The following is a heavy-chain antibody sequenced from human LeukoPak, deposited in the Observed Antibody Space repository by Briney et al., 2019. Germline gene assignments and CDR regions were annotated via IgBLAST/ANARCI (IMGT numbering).Heavy chain of an antibody. D-gene: IGHD1-1*01. CDR3: ARVLATTGRSEYYFDS. CDR2: IKQDGSEK. V-gene: IGHV3-7*05. J-gene: IGHJ4*02. Sequence: GGSLRLSCAASGFPFSSYWMGWVRQAPGKGPEWVANIKQDGSEKYYVDSVKGRFTISRDNAKNSLYLQVNSLRAEDTAVYYCARVLATTGRSEYYFDSWGQGTLATVSS. CDR1: GFPFSSYW.